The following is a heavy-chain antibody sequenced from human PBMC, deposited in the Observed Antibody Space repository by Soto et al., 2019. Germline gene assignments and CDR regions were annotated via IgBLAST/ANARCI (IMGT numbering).Heavy chain of an antibody. CDR1: GGSISSYY. J-gene: IGHJ5*02. V-gene: IGHV4-59*08. D-gene: IGHD1-1*01. CDR3: ARLFHPVHWFDP. CDR2: IYYSGST. Sequence: SETLSLTCTVSGGSISSYYWSWIRQPPGKGLEWIGYIYYSGSTNYNPSLKSRVTISVDTSKNQFSLKLSSVTAADTAVYYCARLFHPVHWFDPWGQGTLVTVSS.